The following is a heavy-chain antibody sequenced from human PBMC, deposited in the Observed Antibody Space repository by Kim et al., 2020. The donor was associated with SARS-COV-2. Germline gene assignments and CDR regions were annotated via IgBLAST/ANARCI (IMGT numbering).Heavy chain of an antibody. CDR1: GFTFDDYA. Sequence: SLRLSCAASGFTFDDYAMHWVRQAPGKGLEWVSGISWNSGSIGYADSVKGRFTISRDNAKNSLYLQMNSLRAEDTALYYCAKEAEGRSSGWYRSLGYWGQGTLVTVSS. V-gene: IGHV3-9*01. CDR3: AKEAEGRSSGWYRSLGY. J-gene: IGHJ4*02. D-gene: IGHD6-19*01. CDR2: ISWNSGSI.